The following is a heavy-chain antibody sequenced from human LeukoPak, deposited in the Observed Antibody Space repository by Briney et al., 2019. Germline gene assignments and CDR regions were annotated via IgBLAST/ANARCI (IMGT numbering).Heavy chain of an antibody. Sequence: ASVKVSCKASVGTFSSYAISSVRQAPGQGLECMGGIIPIFGTANYAQKFQGRVTITTDESTSTAYMELSSLRSEDTAVYYCARDNYAGANWFDPWGQGTLVTVSS. V-gene: IGHV1-69*05. CDR3: ARDNYAGANWFDP. CDR2: IIPIFGTA. J-gene: IGHJ5*02. CDR1: VGTFSSYA. D-gene: IGHD1-7*01.